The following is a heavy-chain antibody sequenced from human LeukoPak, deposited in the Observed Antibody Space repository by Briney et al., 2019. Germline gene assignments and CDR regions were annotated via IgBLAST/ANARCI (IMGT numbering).Heavy chain of an antibody. Sequence: SQTLSLTCDISGDTISSNSAAWNWIRQSPSRGLEWLGRTYYRSKWYYDYAVSVKSRITISPDTSKNQFSLQLNSVTADDTAVYYCARGFALDFWGQGTMVTVSS. CDR1: GDTISSNSAA. CDR2: TYYRSKWYY. V-gene: IGHV6-1*01. J-gene: IGHJ3*01. CDR3: ARGFALDF.